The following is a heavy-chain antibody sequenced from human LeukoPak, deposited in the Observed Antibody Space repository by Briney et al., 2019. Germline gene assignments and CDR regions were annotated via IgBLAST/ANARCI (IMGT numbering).Heavy chain of an antibody. CDR2: IYSGGDT. J-gene: IGHJ3*01. CDR3: ATRYCSGTSCFRGAFDV. Sequence: PGGSLRLSCAASGFTVSGNYMSWVRQAPGKGLEWVSLIYSGGDTYYADSVKGRFTISRDNSQNTLYLQMNNLRPDDTAVYHCATRYCSGTSCFRGAFDVWGQGTMVTVSS. D-gene: IGHD2-2*01. CDR1: GFTVSGNY. V-gene: IGHV3-66*02.